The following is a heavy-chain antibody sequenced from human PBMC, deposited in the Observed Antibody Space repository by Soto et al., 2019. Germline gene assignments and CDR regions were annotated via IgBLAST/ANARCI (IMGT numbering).Heavy chain of an antibody. CDR3: AKDRGRGYCWFDS. Sequence: GGSLRLSCAASGFTFSSYAMSWVRQAPGKGLEWVSAISGSGGSTFYADSVKGRFTISRDTSKNTLFLQMNSLRAEDTAVYYCAKDRGRGYCWFDSWGQGTVVTVSS. D-gene: IGHD5-12*01. CDR1: GFTFSSYA. J-gene: IGHJ5*01. V-gene: IGHV3-23*01. CDR2: ISGSGGST.